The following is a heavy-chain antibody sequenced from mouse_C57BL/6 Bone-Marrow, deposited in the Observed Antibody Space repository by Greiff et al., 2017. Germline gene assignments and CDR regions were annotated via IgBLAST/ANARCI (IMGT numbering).Heavy chain of an antibody. CDR1: GFNFKNTY. V-gene: IGHV14-3*01. J-gene: IGHJ4*01. CDR2: IDPTNGTT. Sequence: EVQLQQSVAELVRPGASVKLSCTASGFNFKNTYMHWVKQRPEQGLEWIGGIDPTNGTTKYDQKFQGKATITVDTSSNTAYLQLSSLTSEDTAIYYGARRRYCTPYAMDYWGQGTSVTVSS. CDR3: ARRRYCTPYAMDY. D-gene: IGHD5-1*01.